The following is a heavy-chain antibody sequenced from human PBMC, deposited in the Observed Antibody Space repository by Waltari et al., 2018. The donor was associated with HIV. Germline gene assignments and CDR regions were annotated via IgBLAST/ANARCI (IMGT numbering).Heavy chain of an antibody. CDR2: IYYSGTA. CDR3: ARLRFHSLYYFDS. D-gene: IGHD3-16*01. V-gene: IGHV4-39*01. CDR1: GSSINNSSYY. J-gene: IGHJ4*02. Sequence: QLHLQESGPGLVKPSETLSLTCRVSGSSINNSSYYWAWIRQPPGKGLEWIGAIYYSGTAYYNPSVKSRVSASLDASKNELSLKLTSVTATDTALYYCARLRFHSLYYFDSWGPGILVTVSS.